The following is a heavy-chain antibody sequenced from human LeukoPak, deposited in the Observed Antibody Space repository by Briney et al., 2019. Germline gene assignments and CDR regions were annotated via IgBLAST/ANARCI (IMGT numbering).Heavy chain of an antibody. J-gene: IGHJ4*02. V-gene: IGHV4-61*02. CDR2: IYTSGST. CDR3: ASGAYYYDSRRWSRCDY. CDR1: GGSISSGSYY. Sequence: PSETLSLTCTVSGGSISSGSYYWSWIRQPAGKGLGWIGRIYTSGSTNYNPSLKSRVTISVDTSKNQFSLKLSSVTAADTAVYYCASGAYYYDSRRWSRCDYWGQGTLVTVSS. D-gene: IGHD3-22*01.